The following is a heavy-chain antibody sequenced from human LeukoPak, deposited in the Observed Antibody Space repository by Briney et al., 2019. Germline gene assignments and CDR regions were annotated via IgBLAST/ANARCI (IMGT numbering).Heavy chain of an antibody. CDR1: GGSISSYY. V-gene: IGHV4-4*07. D-gene: IGHD3-22*01. Sequence: SGTLSLTCTVSGGSISSYYWSWIRQPAGKGLEWIGRIYTSGSTNYNPSLKSRVTMSVDTSKNQFSLKLSSVTAADTAVYYCARENYYDSSDYYYGMDVWGQETTVTVSS. CDR2: IYTSGST. CDR3: ARENYYDSSDYYYGMDV. J-gene: IGHJ6*02.